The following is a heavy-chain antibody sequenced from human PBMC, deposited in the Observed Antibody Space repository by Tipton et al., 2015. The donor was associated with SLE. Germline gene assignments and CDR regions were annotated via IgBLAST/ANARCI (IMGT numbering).Heavy chain of an antibody. V-gene: IGHV3-74*01. J-gene: IGHJ3*02. CDR3: ARGPYSIVGAINDAFDI. Sequence: SLRLSCAASGFTFSSHWMYWVRQAPGKGLVWVSRISRDGSNTYYADSVEGRFTISRDNAKNTLYLQMHSLRVDDTAVYYCARGPYSIVGAINDAFDIWGQGTMVTVSS. CDR2: ISRDGSNT. CDR1: GFTFSSHW. D-gene: IGHD1-26*01.